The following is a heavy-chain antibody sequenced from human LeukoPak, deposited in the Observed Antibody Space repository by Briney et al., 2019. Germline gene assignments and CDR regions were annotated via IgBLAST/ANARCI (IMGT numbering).Heavy chain of an antibody. Sequence: SVKVSCRASGGTFSSYAISWVRQAPGQGLEWMGGIIPIFGTANYAQKFQGRVTITTDESTSTAYMELSSLRSEDTAVYFCAKFWSGYYTDWGQGTLVSVSS. V-gene: IGHV1-69*05. CDR1: GGTFSSYA. D-gene: IGHD3-3*01. J-gene: IGHJ4*02. CDR3: AKFWSGYYTD. CDR2: IIPIFGTA.